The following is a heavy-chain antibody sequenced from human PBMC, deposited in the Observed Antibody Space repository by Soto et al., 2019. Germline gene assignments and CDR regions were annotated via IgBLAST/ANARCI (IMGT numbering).Heavy chain of an antibody. Sequence: SETLSLTCTVSGGSISSYYWSWIRQPPGKGLEWIGYIDYNGGTNYTPSLKSRVTISVDTSKNQISLKLNSVTAADTAVYYCARGVNAAMRIIGLWGQGTLVTVSS. CDR1: GGSISSYY. CDR2: IDYNGGT. CDR3: ARGVNAAMRIIGL. V-gene: IGHV4-59*12. J-gene: IGHJ4*02. D-gene: IGHD5-18*01.